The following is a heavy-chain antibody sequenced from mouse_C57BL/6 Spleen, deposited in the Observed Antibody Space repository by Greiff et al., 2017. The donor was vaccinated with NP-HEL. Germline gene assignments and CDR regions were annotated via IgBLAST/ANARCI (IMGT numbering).Heavy chain of an antibody. D-gene: IGHD2-1*01. CDR2: IYPGDGDT. V-gene: IGHV1-80*01. CDR3: AREDIYYGNYLAY. Sequence: VQVVESGAELVKPGASVKISCKASGYAFSSYWMNWVKQRPGKGLEWIGQIYPGDGDTNYNGKFKGKATLTADKSSSTAYMQLSSLTSEDSAVYFCAREDIYYGNYLAYWGQGTLVTVSA. CDR1: GYAFSSYW. J-gene: IGHJ3*01.